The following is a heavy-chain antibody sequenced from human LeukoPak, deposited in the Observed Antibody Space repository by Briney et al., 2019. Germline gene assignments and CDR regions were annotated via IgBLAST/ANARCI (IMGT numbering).Heavy chain of an antibody. D-gene: IGHD6-13*01. CDR1: GGSISSYY. Sequence: KPSETLSLTCTVSGGSISSYYWSWIRQPPGKGLEWIGYIYYSGSTNYNPSLKSRVTISVDTSKNQFSLKLSSVTAADTAVYYCARKRIAAAGTPEYYFDYLGQGTLVTVSS. V-gene: IGHV4-59*08. J-gene: IGHJ4*02. CDR3: ARKRIAAAGTPEYYFDY. CDR2: IYYSGST.